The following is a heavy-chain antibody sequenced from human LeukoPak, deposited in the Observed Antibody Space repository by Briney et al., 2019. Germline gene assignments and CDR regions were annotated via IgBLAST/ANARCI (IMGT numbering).Heavy chain of an antibody. J-gene: IGHJ4*02. V-gene: IGHV3-33*01. Sequence: GGSLRLSCAASGFTFSSYGMHWVRQAPGKGLEWVAVIWYDGSNKYYADSVKGRFTISRDNSKNTLYLQMNSLRAEDTAVYYCARAGSSSSRDYWGQGTLVTVSS. CDR3: ARAGSSSSRDY. CDR2: IWYDGSNK. D-gene: IGHD6-6*01. CDR1: GFTFSSYG.